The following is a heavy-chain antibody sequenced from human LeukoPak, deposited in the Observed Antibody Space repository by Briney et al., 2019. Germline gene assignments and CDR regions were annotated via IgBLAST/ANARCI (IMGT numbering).Heavy chain of an antibody. V-gene: IGHV1-2*02. Sequence: GASVKVSCKASGYTFTGYYMHWVRQAPGRGLEWMGWINPNSGGTNYAQKFQGRVTMTRDTSISTAYMKLSRLRSDDTAVYYCARRYGSGGFDYWGQGTLVTVSS. CDR3: ARRYGSGGFDY. D-gene: IGHD3-10*01. CDR1: GYTFTGYY. J-gene: IGHJ4*02. CDR2: INPNSGGT.